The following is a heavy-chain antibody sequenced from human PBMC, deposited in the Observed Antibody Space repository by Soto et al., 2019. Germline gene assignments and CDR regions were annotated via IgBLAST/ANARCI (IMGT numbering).Heavy chain of an antibody. V-gene: IGHV3-30*18. CDR2: ISYDGSNK. CDR1: GFTFSSYG. D-gene: IGHD6-13*01. Sequence: PGGSLRLSCAASGFTFSSYGMHWVRQAPGKGLEWVAVISYDGSNKYYADSVKGRFTISRDNSKNTLYLQMNSLRAEDTAVYYCAKDTNKSWYYYYGMDVWGQGTTVTVSS. J-gene: IGHJ6*02. CDR3: AKDTNKSWYYYYGMDV.